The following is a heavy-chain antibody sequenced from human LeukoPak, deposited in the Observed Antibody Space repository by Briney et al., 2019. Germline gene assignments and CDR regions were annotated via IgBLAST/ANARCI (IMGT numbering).Heavy chain of an antibody. Sequence: SETLSLTCAVYGGSFSGYYWNWIRQPPGKGLEWIGEINHSGSTNYNPSLKSRVTISVDTSKNQFSLKLSSVTAADTAVYYCARDGVSVSGIAVVGPKVGYFDLWGRGTLVTVSS. CDR1: GGSFSGYY. CDR3: ARDGVSVSGIAVVGPKVGYFDL. J-gene: IGHJ2*01. V-gene: IGHV4-34*01. D-gene: IGHD6-13*01. CDR2: INHSGST.